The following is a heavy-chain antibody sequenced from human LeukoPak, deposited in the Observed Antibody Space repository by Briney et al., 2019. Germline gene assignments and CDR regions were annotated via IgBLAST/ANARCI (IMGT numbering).Heavy chain of an antibody. CDR2: VYISGRT. CDR3: ANIRVDRLGYYYFMDV. V-gene: IGHV4-61*02. Sequence: PSETLSLTCTVSGGSISSAGDYWGWIRQPAGKGLEWIGRVYISGRTNYNPFLESRVTISIDTSKNQFSLKLSSMTAADTAVYYCANIRVDRLGYYYFMDVWGKGTTVTVSS. CDR1: GGSISSAGDY. J-gene: IGHJ6*03. D-gene: IGHD2-15*01.